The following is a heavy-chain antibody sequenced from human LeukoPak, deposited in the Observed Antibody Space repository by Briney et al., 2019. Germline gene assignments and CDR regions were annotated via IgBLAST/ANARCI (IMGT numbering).Heavy chain of an antibody. CDR3: AREMATTRAGYFDF. J-gene: IGHJ4*02. CDR1: GFTFSSYE. Sequence: PGGSLRLSCAASGFTFSSYELNWLRQAPGKGLEGISYIYSSGVTIYYADSVKGRFTISRDNSKNSLYLQMNSLRAEDTAVYYCAREMATTRAGYFDFWGQGTLVTVSS. D-gene: IGHD5-24*01. V-gene: IGHV3-48*03. CDR2: IYSSGVTI.